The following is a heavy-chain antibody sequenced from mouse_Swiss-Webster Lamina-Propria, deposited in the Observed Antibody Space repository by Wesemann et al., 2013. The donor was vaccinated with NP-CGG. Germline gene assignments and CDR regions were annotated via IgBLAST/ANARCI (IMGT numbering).Heavy chain of an antibody. D-gene: IGHD3-3*01. J-gene: IGHJ2*01. CDR3: ARGLGDY. Sequence: GLEWIGEILPGSGSTNYNEKFKGKATFTADTSSNTAYMQLSSLTTEDSAIYYCARGLGDYWGQGTTLTVSS. CDR2: ILPGSGST. V-gene: IGHV1-9*01.